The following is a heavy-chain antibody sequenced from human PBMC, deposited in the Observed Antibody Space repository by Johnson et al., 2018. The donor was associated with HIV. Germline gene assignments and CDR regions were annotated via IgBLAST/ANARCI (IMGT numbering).Heavy chain of an antibody. D-gene: IGHD1-1*01. CDR3: ATSTASDAFDI. Sequence: VQLVESGGGLVQPGGSLRLSCAASGFTFSSYGMHWVRQAPGKGLEWVAVISYDGSNKYYADSVKGRFTISRDNSKNTLALQMNSLRVEDAAVYYCATSTASDAFDIWGQGTMVTVSS. CDR1: GFTFSSYG. V-gene: IGHV3-30*03. J-gene: IGHJ3*02. CDR2: ISYDGSNK.